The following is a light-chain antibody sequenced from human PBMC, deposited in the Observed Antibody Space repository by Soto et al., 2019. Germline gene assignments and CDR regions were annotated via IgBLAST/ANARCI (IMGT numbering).Light chain of an antibody. CDR3: QQYGDSPLT. CDR2: GAA. J-gene: IGKJ3*01. Sequence: VVLTQSPVTLSSSPGERVTLSCRASQSVKNNYLAWYQQRPGQSPRLLVFGAATRATDIPDRFSGSGSGTDFSLTINSLEPEDFAVYYCQQYGDSPLTFGPGTKVDIK. V-gene: IGKV3-20*01. CDR1: QSVKNNY.